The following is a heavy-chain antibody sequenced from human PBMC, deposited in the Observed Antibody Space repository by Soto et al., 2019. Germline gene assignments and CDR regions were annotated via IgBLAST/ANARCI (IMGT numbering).Heavy chain of an antibody. D-gene: IGHD4-17*01. CDR2: IYSGGST. V-gene: IGHV3-66*01. J-gene: IGHJ4*02. CDR1: GFTVSSNY. Sequence: GGSLRLSCAASGFTVSSNYMSWVRQAPGKGLEWVSVIYSGGSTYYADSVKGRFTISRDNSKNTLYLQMNSLRAEDTAVYYCAGGGFDYGDLPLDYWGQGTLVTVSS. CDR3: AGGGFDYGDLPLDY.